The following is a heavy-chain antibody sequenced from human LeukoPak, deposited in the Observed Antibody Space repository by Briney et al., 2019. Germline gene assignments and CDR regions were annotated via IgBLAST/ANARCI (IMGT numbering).Heavy chain of an antibody. CDR3: AKGYCSGGSCYWGDY. Sequence: EGSLRLSCAASGFTFSNYGMHWVRQAPGKGLEWVAVMSHDGSNKYYADFVKGRFTISRGNSKNTLYLQMNSLRPEDTAVYYCAKGYCSGGSCYWGDYWGQGTLVTVSS. V-gene: IGHV3-30*18. D-gene: IGHD2-15*01. CDR2: MSHDGSNK. J-gene: IGHJ4*02. CDR1: GFTFSNYG.